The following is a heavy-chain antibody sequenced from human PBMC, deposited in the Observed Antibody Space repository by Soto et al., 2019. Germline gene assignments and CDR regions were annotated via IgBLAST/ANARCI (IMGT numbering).Heavy chain of an antibody. Sequence: ASVKVSCKASGYTFTSYGISWVRQAPGQGLEWMGWISAYNGNTNYAQKFQGRVTITADTSTSTAYMELSSLRSEDTAVYYCARDCSGGSFYNYYYYYGMDVGGQGTTVTVS. J-gene: IGHJ6*02. V-gene: IGHV1-18*01. CDR1: GYTFTSYG. CDR2: ISAYNGNT. D-gene: IGHD2-15*01. CDR3: ARDCSGGSFYNYYYYYGMDV.